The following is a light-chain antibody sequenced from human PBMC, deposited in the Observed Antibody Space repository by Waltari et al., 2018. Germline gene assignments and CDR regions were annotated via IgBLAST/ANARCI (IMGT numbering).Light chain of an antibody. Sequence: EIVMTQSPATLSVSPGERATLSCRASQSVSSNLAWYQQKPGQAPRLLIYGESTRATSIPARFSGSGSGTEFTLTISSLQSEDFAVYYCQQYNNWPMTFGQGTKVEIK. CDR3: QQYNNWPMT. J-gene: IGKJ1*01. CDR1: QSVSSN. CDR2: GES. V-gene: IGKV3-15*01.